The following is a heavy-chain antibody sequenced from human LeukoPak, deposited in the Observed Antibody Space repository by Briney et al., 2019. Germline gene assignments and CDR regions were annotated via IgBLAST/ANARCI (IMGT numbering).Heavy chain of an antibody. Sequence: PGGSLRLSCAASGFTFSSYAMSWVRQAPGKGLERVSAISGSGGSTYYADSVKGRFTISRDNSKNTLYLQMNSLRAEDTAVYYCAAAYGYRFYYFDHWGQGTLVTVSS. CDR2: ISGSGGST. V-gene: IGHV3-23*01. J-gene: IGHJ4*02. CDR3: AAAYGYRFYYFDH. D-gene: IGHD5-24*01. CDR1: GFTFSSYA.